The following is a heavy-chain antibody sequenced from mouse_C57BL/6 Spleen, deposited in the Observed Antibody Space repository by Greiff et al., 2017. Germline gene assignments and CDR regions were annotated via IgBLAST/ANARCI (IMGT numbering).Heavy chain of an antibody. Sequence: EVKVEESGGGLVKPGGSLKLSCAASGFTFSSYAMSWVRQTPEKRLEWVATISDGGSYTYYPDNVKGRFTISRDNAKNSLYLQMSHLKSEDTAMYYCARDGGGNWYFDVWGTGTTVTVSS. CDR1: GFTFSSYA. J-gene: IGHJ1*03. CDR2: ISDGGSYT. CDR3: ARDGGGNWYFDV. V-gene: IGHV5-4*01.